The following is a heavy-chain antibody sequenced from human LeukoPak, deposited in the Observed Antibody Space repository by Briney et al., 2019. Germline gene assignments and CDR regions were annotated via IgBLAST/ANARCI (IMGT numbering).Heavy chain of an antibody. J-gene: IGHJ4*02. CDR2: IRYDGSNK. CDR3: ARAPTDDYGDYSFDY. V-gene: IGHV3-30*02. D-gene: IGHD4-17*01. CDR1: GFTFSSYA. Sequence: PGGSLRLSCAASGFTFSSYAMHWVRQAPGKGLEWVAFIRYDGSNKYYADSVKGRFTISRDNAKSSLFLQMNSLRAEDTAVYYCARAPTDDYGDYSFDYWGQGTLVTVSS.